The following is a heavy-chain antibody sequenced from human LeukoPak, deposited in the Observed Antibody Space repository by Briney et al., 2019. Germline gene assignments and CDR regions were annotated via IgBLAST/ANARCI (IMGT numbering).Heavy chain of an antibody. CDR3: ARDYQYYASGSSKKAFDY. CDR1: GYAFTRHY. V-gene: IGHV1-46*01. D-gene: IGHD3-10*01. Sequence: ASVKVSCKASGYAFTRHYMHWVRQAPGQGLEWMGLINPSGGSTSYAQKFQGRVTMTRDMSTSTAYMELGSLRSDDTAMYYCARDYQYYASGSSKKAFDYWGQGTLVTVSS. CDR2: INPSGGST. J-gene: IGHJ4*02.